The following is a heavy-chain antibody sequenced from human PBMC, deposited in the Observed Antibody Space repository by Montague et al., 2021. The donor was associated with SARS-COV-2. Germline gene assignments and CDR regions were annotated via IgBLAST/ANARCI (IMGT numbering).Heavy chain of an antibody. CDR1: GGSISSGGYY. V-gene: IGHV4-31*03. Sequence: TLSLTCTVSGGSISSGGYYWSWIRQHPGKGLEWIGYIYYSGSTYYNPSLKSRVTISVDTSKNQFSLKLSSVTAADTAVYYCARGVDWLSHYYYYYGMDVWGQGTTVTVSS. CDR3: ARGVDWLSHYYYYYGMDV. CDR2: IYYSGST. J-gene: IGHJ6*02. D-gene: IGHD3-9*01.